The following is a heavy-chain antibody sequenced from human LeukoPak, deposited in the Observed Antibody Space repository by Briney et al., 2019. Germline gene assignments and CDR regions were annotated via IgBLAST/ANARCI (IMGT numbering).Heavy chain of an antibody. CDR3: AKDGHYDSSGFTLQY. CDR1: GFTFSNYA. D-gene: IGHD3-22*01. Sequence: GGSLRLSCAASGFTFSNYAITWVRQAPGKGLEWVSTISSSGTNTYYADSVKGRFTISRENSKNTLYLQMNSLRAEYTAVYYCAKDGHYDSSGFTLQYWGQGTLVTVSS. J-gene: IGHJ1*01. CDR2: ISSSGTNT. V-gene: IGHV3-23*01.